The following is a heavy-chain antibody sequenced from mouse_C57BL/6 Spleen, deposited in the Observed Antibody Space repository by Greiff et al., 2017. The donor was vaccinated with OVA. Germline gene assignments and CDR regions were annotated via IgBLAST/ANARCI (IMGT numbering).Heavy chain of an antibody. D-gene: IGHD4-1*01. V-gene: IGHV5-4*01. Sequence: EVKLMESGGGLVKPGGSLKLSCAASGFTFSSYAMSWVRQTPEKRLEWVATISDGGSYTYYPDNVKGRFTIARDNAKNNLYLQMSHLKSEDTAMYYCAREGLGQFDYWGQGTTLTVSS. J-gene: IGHJ2*01. CDR1: GFTFSSYA. CDR3: AREGLGQFDY. CDR2: ISDGGSYT.